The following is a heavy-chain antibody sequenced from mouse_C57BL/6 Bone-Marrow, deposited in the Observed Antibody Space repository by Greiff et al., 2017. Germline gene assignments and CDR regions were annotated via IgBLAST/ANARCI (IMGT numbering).Heavy chain of an antibody. CDR1: GYTFTSYW. Sequence: QVQLKQPGAELVMPGALVKLSCKASGYTFTSYWMHWVKQRPGQGLAWIGEIDPSDSYTNYNHKFKGKSTLTVDKSSSTAYMQLRRLTSEDSAVYYCAREEASYYSNYVDAMDYGGQGTSVTVSS. V-gene: IGHV1-69*01. CDR2: IDPSDSYT. D-gene: IGHD2-5*01. CDR3: AREEASYYSNYVDAMDY. J-gene: IGHJ4*01.